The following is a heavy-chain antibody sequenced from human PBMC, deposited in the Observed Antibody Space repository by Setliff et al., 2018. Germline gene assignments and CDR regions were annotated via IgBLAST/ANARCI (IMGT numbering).Heavy chain of an antibody. CDR2: IYTSGST. Sequence: PSETLSLTCAVSGFSITSSYYWGWIRQPPGKGLEWIGHIYTSGSTNYNPSLKSRVTISVDTSKNQFSLKLSSVTAADTAVYYCARGKIRITMIVVPTGGAFDIWGQGTMVTVSS. D-gene: IGHD3-22*01. V-gene: IGHV4-38-2*01. J-gene: IGHJ3*02. CDR1: GFSITSSYY. CDR3: ARGKIRITMIVVPTGGAFDI.